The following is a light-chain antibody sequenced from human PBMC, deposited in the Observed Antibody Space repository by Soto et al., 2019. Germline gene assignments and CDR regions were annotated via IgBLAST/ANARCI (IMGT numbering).Light chain of an antibody. CDR3: QSYDSLLNGVI. Sequence: QSVLTQPPSVSGAPGQRVTISCTGSSSNIGAGYDVHWYQQLPGTAPKLLIYGNSNRPSGVPDRFSGSKSDTSASLAITGLQAEDEADYYCQSYDSLLNGVIFGGGTKLTVL. J-gene: IGLJ2*01. CDR2: GNS. V-gene: IGLV1-40*01. CDR1: SSNIGAGYD.